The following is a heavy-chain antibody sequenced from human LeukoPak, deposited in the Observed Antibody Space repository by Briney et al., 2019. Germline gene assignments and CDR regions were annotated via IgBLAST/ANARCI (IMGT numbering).Heavy chain of an antibody. J-gene: IGHJ4*02. CDR1: GFTVSSYS. D-gene: IGHD2-15*01. CDR2: ISNSSSTI. V-gene: IGHV3-48*01. CDR3: ARDTRS. Sequence: GRSLRLSCAASGFTVSSYSMNWVRQAPGKGLEWVSYISNSSSTIYHADSVKGRFTISRDNAKNSLYLQMNSLRAEDTAVYYCARDTRSWGQGTLVTVSS.